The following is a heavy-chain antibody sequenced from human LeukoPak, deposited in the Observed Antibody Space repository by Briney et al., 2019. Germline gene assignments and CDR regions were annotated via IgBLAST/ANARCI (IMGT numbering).Heavy chain of an antibody. CDR3: AKDGAVGALFAFDI. V-gene: IGHV3-30*04. J-gene: IGHJ3*02. Sequence: GGSLRLSCAASGFTFSSYAMHWVRQAPGKGLEWVAVISYDGSNKYYADSVKGRFTISRDNSKNTLYLQMNSLRAEDTAVYYCAKDGAVGALFAFDIWGQGTMVTVSS. D-gene: IGHD1-26*01. CDR1: GFTFSSYA. CDR2: ISYDGSNK.